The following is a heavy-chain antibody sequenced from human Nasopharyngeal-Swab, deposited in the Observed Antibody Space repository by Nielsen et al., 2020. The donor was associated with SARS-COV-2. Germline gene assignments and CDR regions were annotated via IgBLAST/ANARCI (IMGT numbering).Heavy chain of an antibody. CDR2: IKSKTDGGTT. J-gene: IGHJ6*03. CDR3: ITINTIFRHYYMDG. D-gene: IGHD3-9*01. V-gene: IGHV3-15*01. Sequence: RQPPGKGLEWVGRIKSKTDGGTTDYAAPVKCRFTISREDSKNTLYLQMNSLKTEDTAVYYCITINTIFRHYYMDGWGKGTTVTVSS.